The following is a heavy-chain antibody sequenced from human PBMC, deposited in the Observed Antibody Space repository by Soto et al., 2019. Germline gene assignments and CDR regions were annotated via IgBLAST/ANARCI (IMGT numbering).Heavy chain of an antibody. D-gene: IGHD3-22*01. CDR3: AKDRKHSSGYYSVGYNFAY. V-gene: IGHV3-23*01. CDR1: GFTFSSYA. J-gene: IGHJ4*02. CDR2: ISGSGGST. Sequence: GGSLRLSCAASGFTFSSYAMSWVRQAPGKGLEWVSAISGSGGSTYYADSVKGRFTISRDNSKNTLYLQMNSLRVEDTAVYYCAKDRKHSSGYYSVGYNFAYWGQGTLVTVSS.